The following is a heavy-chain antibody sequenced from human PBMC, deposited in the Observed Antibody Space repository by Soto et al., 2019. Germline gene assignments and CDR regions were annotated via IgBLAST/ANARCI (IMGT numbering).Heavy chain of an antibody. CDR3: AKDDSNRWYNYYAMDV. V-gene: IGHV3-30*18. J-gene: IGHJ6*02. D-gene: IGHD3-22*01. Sequence: VQLVESGGGVVQPGRSLRLSCAASGFTFYKYGMHWVRQAPGKGLEWVALISHDGSNKYYVDSVKGRFTIARDNSKNTVFLQMNSLRPEDTALYFCAKDDSNRWYNYYAMDVWGQGTTVTVSS. CDR2: ISHDGSNK. CDR1: GFTFYKYG.